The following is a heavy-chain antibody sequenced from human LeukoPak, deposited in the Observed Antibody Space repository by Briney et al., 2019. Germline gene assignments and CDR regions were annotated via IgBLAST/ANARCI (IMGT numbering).Heavy chain of an antibody. CDR2: IISDGSSA. CDR3: ARDKGYSFDY. V-gene: IGHV3-74*01. J-gene: IGHJ4*02. D-gene: IGHD5-18*01. Sequence: GGSLRLSCAASGFXFSLYWMHWVRQVPGKGLVWVSRIISDGSSATYADSVKGRFTISRDNARNTLDLQMDSLRVEDMAVYYCARDKGYSFDYWGQGTLVTVSS. CDR1: GFXFSLYW.